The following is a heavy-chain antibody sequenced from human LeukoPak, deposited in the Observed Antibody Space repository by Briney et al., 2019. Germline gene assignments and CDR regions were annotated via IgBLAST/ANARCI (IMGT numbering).Heavy chain of an antibody. D-gene: IGHD5-18*01. CDR1: GFTFISYW. CDR2: TNGYGSST. V-gene: IGHV3-74*01. Sequence: PGGSLRLSCAASGFTFISYWMHWVRQAPGQGLVWVSRTNGYGSSTDFADSVKGRFTISRDNAKNTLYLQMNSLRAEDTAVYYCARDAPGNTALDYWGQGTLVTVSS. J-gene: IGHJ4*02. CDR3: ARDAPGNTALDY.